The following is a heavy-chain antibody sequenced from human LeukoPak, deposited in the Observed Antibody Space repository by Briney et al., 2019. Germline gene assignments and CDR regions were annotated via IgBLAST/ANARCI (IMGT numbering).Heavy chain of an antibody. D-gene: IGHD2-15*01. Sequence: KSGESLKIPCKGSEYSFATYWIGWVRQMPGQGLEWMGTIFPGESDTRYSPSFQAQVPISANKSISHAYLKWSSLKASDTAIYYCASEYCSGGNCYFDYWGQGTLVTVSS. J-gene: IGHJ4*02. CDR3: ASEYCSGGNCYFDY. CDR2: IFPGESDT. V-gene: IGHV5-51*01. CDR1: EYSFATYW.